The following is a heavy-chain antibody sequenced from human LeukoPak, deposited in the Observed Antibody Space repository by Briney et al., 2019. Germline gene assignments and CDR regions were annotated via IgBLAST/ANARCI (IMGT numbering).Heavy chain of an antibody. V-gene: IGHV3-30-3*01. D-gene: IGHD2-8*01. CDR3: ARDMMTSLLSSYYYYGMDV. CDR1: GFTFSSYA. Sequence: GGSLRLSCAASGFTFSSYAMHWVRQAPGKGLEWVAVISYDGSNKYYADSVKGRFTISRDNSKNTLYLQMNSLRAEDTAVYYCARDMMTSLLSSYYYYGMDVWGQGTTVTVSS. CDR2: ISYDGSNK. J-gene: IGHJ6*02.